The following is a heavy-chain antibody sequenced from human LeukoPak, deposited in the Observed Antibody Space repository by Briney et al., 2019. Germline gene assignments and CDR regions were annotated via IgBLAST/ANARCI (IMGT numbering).Heavy chain of an antibody. CDR3: ARDRDYGSGSYDY. D-gene: IGHD3-10*01. Sequence: SETLSLTCTVSGDSITSYSWSWIRQPPGKGLEWIGYIYYTGSTHFNPSLKSRVTISVDTSKNQFSLKLSSVTAADTAVYCCARDRDYGSGSYDYWGQGTLVTVSS. CDR1: GDSITSYS. J-gene: IGHJ4*02. CDR2: IYYTGST. V-gene: IGHV4-59*01.